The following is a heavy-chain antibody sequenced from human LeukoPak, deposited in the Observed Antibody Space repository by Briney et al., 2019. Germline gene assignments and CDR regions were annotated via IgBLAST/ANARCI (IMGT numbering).Heavy chain of an antibody. V-gene: IGHV4-4*07. CDR1: GGSISSYY. J-gene: IGHJ4*02. CDR3: ASSSVEKPLDY. Sequence: SETLSLTCTVSGGSISSYYWSWIRQPAGKGLEWIGRIYTSGSTNYNPSLKSRVTMSVDTSKNQFPLKLSSVTAADTAVYYCASSSVEKPLDYWGQGTLVTVSS. CDR2: IYTSGST. D-gene: IGHD6-13*01.